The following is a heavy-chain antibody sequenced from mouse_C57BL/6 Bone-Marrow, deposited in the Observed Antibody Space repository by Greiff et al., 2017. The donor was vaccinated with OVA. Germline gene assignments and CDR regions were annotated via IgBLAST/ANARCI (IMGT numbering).Heavy chain of an antibody. CDR1: GYSITSGYY. J-gene: IGHJ1*03. D-gene: IGHD2-1*01. CDR2: ISYDGSN. CDR3: ARDYGNYWYFDV. Sequence: EVKLVESGPGLVKPSQSLSLTCSVTGYSITSGYYWNWIRQFPGNKLEWMGYISYDGSNNYNPSLKNRISITRDTSKNQFFLKLNSVTTEDTATYYCARDYGNYWYFDVWGTGTTVTVSS. V-gene: IGHV3-6*01.